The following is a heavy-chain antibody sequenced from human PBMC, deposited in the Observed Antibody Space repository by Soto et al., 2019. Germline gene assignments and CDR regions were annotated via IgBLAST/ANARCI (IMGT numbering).Heavy chain of an antibody. CDR2: VNPGGYST. Sequence: EVQLLQSGGGLVQPGGSLRLSCAASGFTFTSYSMTWVRQTPWKGLEWVAAVNPGGYSTYYADSVKGRFTISRDNSNKTLYLQMNSLRAEDTAVYYCAKDLREGSGYDFDYRDQGTLVTVSS. CDR1: GFTFTSYS. J-gene: IGHJ4*02. V-gene: IGHV3-23*01. CDR3: AKDLREGSGYDFDY. D-gene: IGHD5-12*01.